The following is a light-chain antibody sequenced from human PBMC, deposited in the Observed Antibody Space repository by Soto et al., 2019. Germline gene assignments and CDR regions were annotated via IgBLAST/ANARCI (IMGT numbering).Light chain of an antibody. CDR2: AAS. CDR3: QQVNSYPWT. Sequence: DIQMTQAPSSVSASVGDRVTITCRASQDINNRVAWFQQRPGRAPKYLIQAASILQSGFPSRFSATGSGTDFTLTIDSLQPEDFATYYCQQVNSYPWTFGLGTKVEIK. CDR1: QDINNR. V-gene: IGKV1-12*01. J-gene: IGKJ1*01.